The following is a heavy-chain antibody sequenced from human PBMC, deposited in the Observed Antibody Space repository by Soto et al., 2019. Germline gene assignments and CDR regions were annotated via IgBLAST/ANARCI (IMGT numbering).Heavy chain of an antibody. CDR2: IYHSGST. CDR1: GYSISSGYY. D-gene: IGHD3-22*01. CDR3: ARGVVVITAGAFDI. V-gene: IGHV4-38-2*01. J-gene: IGHJ3*02. Sequence: SETLSLTCAASGYSISSGYYWGWIRQPPGKGLEWIGSIYHSGSTYYNPSLKSRVTISVDTSKNQFSLKPSSVTAADTAVYYCARGVVVITAGAFDIWGQGTMVTV.